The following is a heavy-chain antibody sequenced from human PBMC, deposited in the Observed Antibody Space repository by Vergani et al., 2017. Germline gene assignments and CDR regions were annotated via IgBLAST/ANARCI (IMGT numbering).Heavy chain of an antibody. Sequence: QVQLQESGPGLVKPSETLSLTCTVSGGSISSYYWSWIRQPAGKGLEWIGRMYTSGSTNYNPSLKSRVTMSVDTSKKQFSLKLDSVTAADTAVYDCARENSGTWAGPFDYWGQGTVVTVSS. V-gene: IGHV4-4*07. CDR1: GGSISSYY. D-gene: IGHD1-1*01. CDR2: MYTSGST. CDR3: ARENSGTWAGPFDY. J-gene: IGHJ4*02.